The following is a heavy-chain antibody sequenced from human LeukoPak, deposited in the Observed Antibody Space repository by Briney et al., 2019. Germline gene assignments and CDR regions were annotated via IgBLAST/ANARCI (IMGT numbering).Heavy chain of an antibody. J-gene: IGHJ4*02. CDR3: ARGGIQLWFGRRPYFDY. Sequence: SETLSLTCAVYGGSFSGYYWGWIRQPPGKGLEWIGEINHSGSTNYNPSLKSRVTISVVTSKDQFSLKLSSVTAADTAVYYCARGGIQLWFGRRPYFDYWGQGTLVTVSS. D-gene: IGHD5-18*01. V-gene: IGHV4-34*01. CDR2: INHSGST. CDR1: GGSFSGYY.